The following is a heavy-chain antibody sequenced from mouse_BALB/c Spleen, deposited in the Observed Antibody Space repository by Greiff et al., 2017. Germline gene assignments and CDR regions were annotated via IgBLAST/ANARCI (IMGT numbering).Heavy chain of an antibody. Sequence: VKLMESGPGLVQPSQSLSITCTVSGFSLTSYGVHWVRQSPGKGLEWLGVIWSGGSTDYNAAFISRLSISKDNSKSQVFFKMNSLQANDTAIYYCARREVRRAWFAYWGQGTLVTVSA. CDR1: GFSLTSYG. D-gene: IGHD2-14*01. CDR2: IWSGGST. CDR3: ARREVRRAWFAY. J-gene: IGHJ3*01. V-gene: IGHV2-2*02.